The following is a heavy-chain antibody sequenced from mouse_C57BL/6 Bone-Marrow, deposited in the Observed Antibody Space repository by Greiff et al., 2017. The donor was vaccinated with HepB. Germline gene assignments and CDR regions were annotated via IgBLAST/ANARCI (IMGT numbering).Heavy chain of an antibody. J-gene: IGHJ2*01. CDR1: GFTFSSYA. D-gene: IGHD2-3*01. V-gene: IGHV5-4*01. CDR3: ARDSRWLPYYFDY. CDR2: ISDGGSYT. Sequence: DVKLVESGGGLVKPGGSLKLSCAASGFTFSSYAMSWVRQTPEKRLEWVATISDGGSYTYYPDNVKGRFTISRDNAKNNLYLQMSHLKSEDTAMYYCARDSRWLPYYFDYWGQGTTLTDSS.